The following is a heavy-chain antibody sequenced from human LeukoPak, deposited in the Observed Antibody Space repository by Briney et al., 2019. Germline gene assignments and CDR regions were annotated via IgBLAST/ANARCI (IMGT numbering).Heavy chain of an antibody. CDR2: IYYSGST. CDR1: GGSISSYY. V-gene: IGHV4-59*01. CDR3: ARDRASGDYYYGMDV. J-gene: IGHJ6*02. D-gene: IGHD3-10*01. Sequence: SGTLSLTCTVSGGSISSYYWSWIRQPPGKGLEWIGYIYYSGSTDYNPSLKSRVTISVDTSKNQFSLKLSSVTAADTAVYYCARDRASGDYYYGMDVWGQGTTVTVSS.